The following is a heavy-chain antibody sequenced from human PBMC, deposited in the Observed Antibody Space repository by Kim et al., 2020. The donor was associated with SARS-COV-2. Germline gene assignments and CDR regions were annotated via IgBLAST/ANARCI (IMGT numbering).Heavy chain of an antibody. D-gene: IGHD2-2*01. CDR1: GYTFTSYG. V-gene: IGHV1-18*04. Sequence: ASVKVSCKASGYTFTSYGISWVRQAPGQGLEWMGWISAYNGNTNYAQKLQGRVTMTTDTSTSTAYMELRSPRSDDTAVYYCARDVRYDYYFDYWGQGTLVTVSS. J-gene: IGHJ4*02. CDR2: ISAYNGNT. CDR3: ARDVRYDYYFDY.